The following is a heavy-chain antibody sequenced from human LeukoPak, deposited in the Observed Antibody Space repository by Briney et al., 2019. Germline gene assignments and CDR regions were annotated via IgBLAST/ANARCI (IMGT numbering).Heavy chain of an antibody. V-gene: IGHV4-30-4*01. CDR2: IYYSGST. CDR1: GVSISSGDYY. Sequence: SQTLSLTCTVSGVSISSGDYYWSWIRQPPGKGLEWIGYIYYSGSTYYNPSLKSRVTISVDTSKNQFSLKLSSVTAADTAVYYCAREGRPPYGMDVWGQGTTVTVSS. J-gene: IGHJ6*02. D-gene: IGHD1-14*01. CDR3: AREGRPPYGMDV.